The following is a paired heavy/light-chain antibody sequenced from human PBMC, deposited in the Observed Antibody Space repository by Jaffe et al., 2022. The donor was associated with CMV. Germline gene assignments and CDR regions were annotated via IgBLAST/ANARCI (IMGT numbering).Heavy chain of an antibody. CDR3: ARVQGSTGDYPLPDHFDI. CDR2: IYHNGKV. Sequence: QVQLQESGPGLVKPSGTLSLTCSVSGDSLSISHWWAWVRQSPEKGLEWIGQIYHNGKVSYNPSLESRVTMSVDKSRNQFSLKMSSVTAADTAIYYCARVQGSTGDYPLPDHFDIWGQGTRVSVSS. CDR1: GDSLSISHW. D-gene: IGHD4-17*01. J-gene: IGHJ3*02. V-gene: IGHV4-4*02.
Light chain of an antibody. CDR2: EAS. Sequence: DIQMTQSPSSVSASVGDTITITCRASQGVRSWLAWYQQKPGQAPKLLIYEASTLQSGVPSRFSGSGSGTDFTLTISSLRPEDFATYYCQQADSFPVTFGGGTKVEIK. CDR1: QGVRSW. CDR3: QQADSFPVT. J-gene: IGKJ4*01. V-gene: IGKV1-12*01.